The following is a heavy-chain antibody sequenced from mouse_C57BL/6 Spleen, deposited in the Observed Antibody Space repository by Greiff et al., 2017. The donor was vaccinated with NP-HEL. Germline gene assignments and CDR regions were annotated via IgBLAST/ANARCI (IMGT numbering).Heavy chain of an antibody. Sequence: QVQLQQPGAELVKPGASVKMSCKASGYTFTSYWITWVKQRPGQGLEWIGDIYPGSGSTNYNEKFKSKATLTVDTSSSTAYMQLSSLTSEDSEVYYCERKGDYYGSSYSFDYWGQGTTLTVSS. CDR3: ERKGDYYGSSYSFDY. CDR1: GYTFTSYW. CDR2: IYPGSGST. V-gene: IGHV1-55*01. J-gene: IGHJ2*01. D-gene: IGHD1-1*01.